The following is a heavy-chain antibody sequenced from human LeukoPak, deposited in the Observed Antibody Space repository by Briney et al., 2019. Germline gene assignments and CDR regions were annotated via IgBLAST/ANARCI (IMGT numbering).Heavy chain of an antibody. CDR2: ISGSGGST. V-gene: IGHV3-23*01. CDR3: AKAGNRAFDY. Sequence: PGGSLRLSCAASGFTFSSYAMSRVRQAPGKGLEWVSVISGSGGSTYYADSVKGRFTISRDNSKNTLYLQMSSLRAEDTAVYYCAKAGNRAFDYWGQGTLVTVSS. J-gene: IGHJ4*02. D-gene: IGHD1-14*01. CDR1: GFTFSSYA.